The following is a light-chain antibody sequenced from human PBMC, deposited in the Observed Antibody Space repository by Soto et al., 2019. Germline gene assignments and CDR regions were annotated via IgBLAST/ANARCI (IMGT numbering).Light chain of an antibody. CDR2: DAS. V-gene: IGKV3-15*01. CDR3: QQYKKWPRT. Sequence: EIEMTQSPSTVSVSPGERATLYCRASQSVSSNFAWYQQKPGQAPRLLIYDASTRATGIPARFSGSGSGTEFTLTISSLQSEDFAVYYCQQYKKWPRTFGHGTKVDI. CDR1: QSVSSN. J-gene: IGKJ1*01.